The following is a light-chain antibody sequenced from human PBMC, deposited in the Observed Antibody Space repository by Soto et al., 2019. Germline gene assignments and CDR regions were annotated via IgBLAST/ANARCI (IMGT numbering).Light chain of an antibody. J-gene: IGKJ1*01. CDR3: QQYVTSPRT. V-gene: IGKV3-20*01. CDR1: QSVSSSY. CDR2: ATS. Sequence: EIVLTQSPGTLSLSPGERATLSCRASQSVSSSYLAWYQQKPGQAPRLLMYATSNRATDIPDRFSGSGSGTDFTLTISRLEPEDFAVYYCQQYVTSPRTFGQGTKVEIQ.